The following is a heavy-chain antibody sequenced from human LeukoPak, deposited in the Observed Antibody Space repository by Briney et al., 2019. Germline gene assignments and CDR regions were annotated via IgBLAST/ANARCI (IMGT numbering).Heavy chain of an antibody. CDR2: ISAYNGNT. J-gene: IGHJ4*02. V-gene: IGHV1-18*04. CDR3: ASGLWFGEFAFDY. Sequence: ASVKVSCKASGYTFTSYYMHWVRQAPGQGLEWMGWISAYNGNTNYAQKLQGRVTMTTDTSTSTAYMELRSLRSDDTAVYYCASGLWFGEFAFDYWGQGTLVTVSS. CDR1: GYTFTSYY. D-gene: IGHD3-10*01.